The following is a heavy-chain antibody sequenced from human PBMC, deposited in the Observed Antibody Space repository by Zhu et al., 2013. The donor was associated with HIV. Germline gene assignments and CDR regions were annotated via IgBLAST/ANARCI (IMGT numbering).Heavy chain of an antibody. CDR2: IIPIFGTA. D-gene: IGHD5-12*01. CDR1: GGTFSSHG. CDR3: ARSYEGTYDAFDI. Sequence: QVQLVQSGAEVKKPGSSMKVSCKASGGTFSSHGISWVRQAPGQGLEWMGGIIPIFGTANYTEKFQGRVTITADESTNTAYMELSSLRSEDTAVFYCARSYEGTYDAFDIWGQGTMVTVSS. V-gene: IGHV1-69*01. J-gene: IGHJ3*02.